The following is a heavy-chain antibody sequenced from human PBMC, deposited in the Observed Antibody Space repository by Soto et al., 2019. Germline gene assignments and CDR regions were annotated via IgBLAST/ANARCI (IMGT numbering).Heavy chain of an antibody. V-gene: IGHV3-23*01. CDR2: ILDSGGNT. D-gene: IGHD3-9*01. Sequence: GGSLRLSCAASGFTSRSFAMNWVRQAPGKRLEWVSTILDSGGNTYYADSVKGRFTISRDNSKNTVFLQMNSLRAEDTAVYYCARRSDIVTGYDYWGQGALVTVSS. J-gene: IGHJ4*02. CDR1: GFTSRSFA. CDR3: ARRSDIVTGYDY.